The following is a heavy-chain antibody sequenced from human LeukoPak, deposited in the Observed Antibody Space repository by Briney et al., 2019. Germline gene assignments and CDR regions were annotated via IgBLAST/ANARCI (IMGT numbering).Heavy chain of an antibody. V-gene: IGHV3-9*01. J-gene: IGHJ5*02. CDR2: ISWNSGSI. Sequence: PGGSLRLSYAASGFTFTDYPLSWLRQAPGKGLEWVSGISWNSGSIGYADSVKGRFTISRDNAKNSLYLQMNSLRAEDTALYYCAKQDLWGQGTLVTVSS. CDR1: GFTFTDYP. CDR3: AKQDL.